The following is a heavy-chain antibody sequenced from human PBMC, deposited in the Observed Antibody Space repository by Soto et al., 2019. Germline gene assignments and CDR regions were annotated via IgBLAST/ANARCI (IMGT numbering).Heavy chain of an antibody. Sequence: EEQVSESGGGLVQSGGSLRLSRAASGFNFNTFAMSWIRQAPGKGLEWVSHISSSGDSRDYADSVRGRFTISRDNSKNVLFLQMNSLRADDTATYYCAKDPPSPWTANWVDPWGKGTLVTVSS. J-gene: IGHJ5*02. CDR3: AKDPPSPWTANWVDP. CDR2: ISSSGDSR. V-gene: IGHV3-23*01. D-gene: IGHD5-12*01. CDR1: GFNFNTFA.